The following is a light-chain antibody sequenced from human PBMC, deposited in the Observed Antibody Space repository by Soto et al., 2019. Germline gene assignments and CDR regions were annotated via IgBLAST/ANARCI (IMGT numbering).Light chain of an antibody. CDR1: QSLLNRSNNKNY. Sequence: DIVMTQSPDSLAVSLGERATINCRSSQSLLNRSNNKNYLAWYQQKPGQPPKLLISWASTRESGIPDRFSGSGSGTDFTLTINSLQAEDVALYYCQQYYSHSSVYSFGQGTKLEIK. J-gene: IGKJ2*03. CDR2: WAS. CDR3: QQYYSHSSVYS. V-gene: IGKV4-1*01.